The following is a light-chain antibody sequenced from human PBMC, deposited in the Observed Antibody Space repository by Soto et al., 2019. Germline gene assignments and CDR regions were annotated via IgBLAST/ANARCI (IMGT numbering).Light chain of an antibody. J-gene: IGLJ1*01. CDR3: QSYDTSLSVFV. CDR1: NSNIGAGSA. Sequence: QSVLTQPPSVSGAPGQTVTISCTGSNSNIGAGSAVHWYQQLPGTAPKLLICGDSHRPSGVPDRLSGSTSGTSASLAITGLQAEDEADYYCQSYDTSLSVFVFGTGTKLTVL. CDR2: GDS. V-gene: IGLV1-40*01.